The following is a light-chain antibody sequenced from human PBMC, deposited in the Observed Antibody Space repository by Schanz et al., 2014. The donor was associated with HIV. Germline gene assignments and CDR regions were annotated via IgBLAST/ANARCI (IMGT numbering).Light chain of an antibody. CDR3: AAWDDSLNAWV. V-gene: IGLV1-40*01. Sequence: QSVLTQPPSVSGAPGQRVTISCTGSSSNIGAGYDVHWYQQLPGTATKLLIYGNSNRPSGVPDRFSGSKSGTSASLAITGLQAEDEADYYCAAWDDSLNAWVFGGGTQLTVL. J-gene: IGLJ3*02. CDR1: SSNIGAGYD. CDR2: GNS.